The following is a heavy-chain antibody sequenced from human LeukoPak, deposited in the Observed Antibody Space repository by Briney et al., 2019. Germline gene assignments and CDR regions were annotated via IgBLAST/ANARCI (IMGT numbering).Heavy chain of an antibody. D-gene: IGHD6-19*01. Sequence: SETLSLTCAVYGGSFSDYYWSWIRQPPGKGLEWIGEINHSGSTNYNPSLKSRVTISVDTSKNQFSLKLNSVTAADTAVYYCARGRGFGQWQAFDYWGQGTLVTVSS. CDR1: GGSFSDYY. CDR2: INHSGST. CDR3: ARGRGFGQWQAFDY. V-gene: IGHV4-34*01. J-gene: IGHJ4*02.